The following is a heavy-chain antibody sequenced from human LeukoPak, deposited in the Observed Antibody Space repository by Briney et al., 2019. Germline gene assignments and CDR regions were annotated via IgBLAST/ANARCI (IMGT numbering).Heavy chain of an antibody. CDR1: GFTFSSYS. Sequence: GGSLRLSCAASGFTFSSYSMNWVRQAPGKGLEWVSSISSSSSYIYYADSVKGRFTISRDNAKNSLYLQMNSLRVEDTAVYYCAKLAKYFYGSETYFFFEHWGQGTPVTASS. J-gene: IGHJ4*02. V-gene: IGHV3-21*01. D-gene: IGHD3-10*01. CDR2: ISSSSSYI. CDR3: AKLAKYFYGSETYFFFEH.